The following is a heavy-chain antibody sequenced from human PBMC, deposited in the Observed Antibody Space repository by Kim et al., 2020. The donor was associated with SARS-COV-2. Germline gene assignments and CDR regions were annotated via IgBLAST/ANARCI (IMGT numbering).Heavy chain of an antibody. CDR1: GFTFSSYA. D-gene: IGHD2-21*01. J-gene: IGHJ4*02. Sequence: GGSLRLSCAASGFTFSSYAMSWVRQAPGKGLEWVSAISGSGGSTYYADSVKGRFTISRDNSKNTLYLQMNSLRAEDTAVYYCAKLSAYCGGDCPPVGYYFDYWGQGTLVTVSS. CDR3: AKLSAYCGGDCPPVGYYFDY. CDR2: ISGSGGST. V-gene: IGHV3-23*01.